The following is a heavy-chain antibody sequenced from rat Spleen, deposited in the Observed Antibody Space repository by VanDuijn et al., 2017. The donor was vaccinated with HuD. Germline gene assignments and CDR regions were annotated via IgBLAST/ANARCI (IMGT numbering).Heavy chain of an antibody. Sequence: EVQLVESGGGLVQPGGTLKLSCAASGITFSNYAMAWVRQAPTKGLEWVATINFDGSSTYYRDSVRGRFSISRDNARSTLYLQMDSLRSEDTAMYYCTAYDVMDVWGQGASVTVSS. V-gene: IGHV5-29*01. CDR3: TAYDVMDV. J-gene: IGHJ4*01. CDR2: INFDGSST. CDR1: GITFSNYA.